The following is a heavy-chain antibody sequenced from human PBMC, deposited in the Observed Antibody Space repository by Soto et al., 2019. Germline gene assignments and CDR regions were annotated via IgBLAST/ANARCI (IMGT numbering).Heavy chain of an antibody. Sequence: GESLKISCKGSGYSFTSYWIGWVRQMPGKGLEWMGIIYPGDSDTRYSPSFQGQVTISADKSISTAHLQWGSLKASDTAIYFCARVPGIAAAESWSGYYYYYYGMDVWGQGTTVTVSS. D-gene: IGHD6-13*01. V-gene: IGHV5-51*01. CDR2: IYPGDSDT. CDR1: GYSFTSYW. J-gene: IGHJ6*02. CDR3: ARVPGIAAAESWSGYYYYYYGMDV.